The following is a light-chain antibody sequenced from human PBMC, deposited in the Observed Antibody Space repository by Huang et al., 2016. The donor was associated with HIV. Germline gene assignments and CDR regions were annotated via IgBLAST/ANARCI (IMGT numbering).Light chain of an antibody. V-gene: IGKV1D-13*01. CDR3: QQFNDFL. CDR1: QDINNN. J-gene: IGKJ3*01. CDR2: AAS. Sequence: AIQLTQFPSSLSASVGDRITITCRASQDINNNLAWYQQKPGKAPKLLIYAASTLQSGVPSRFSGSGSGTVFILNINSLQPEDFATYYCQQFNDFLFGPGTKVDVK.